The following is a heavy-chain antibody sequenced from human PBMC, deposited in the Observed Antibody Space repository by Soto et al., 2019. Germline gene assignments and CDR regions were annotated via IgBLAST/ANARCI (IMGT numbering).Heavy chain of an antibody. V-gene: IGHV1-8*01. CDR2: MNPNSGNT. D-gene: IGHD6-19*01. J-gene: IGHJ4*02. Sequence: ASVKVSCKASGYTFTSYDINWVRQATGQGLEWMGWMNPNSGNTGYAQKFQGRVTMTRNTSISTAYMELSSLRSEDTAVYYCARGLSAGIAVAGTRRYFDYWGQGTLVTVSS. CDR3: ARGLSAGIAVAGTRRYFDY. CDR1: GYTFTSYD.